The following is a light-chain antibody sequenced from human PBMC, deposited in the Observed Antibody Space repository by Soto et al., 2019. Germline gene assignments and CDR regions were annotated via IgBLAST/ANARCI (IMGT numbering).Light chain of an antibody. CDR3: SLYGGCSDVV. V-gene: IGLV2-8*01. CDR2: DVA. J-gene: IGLJ2*01. Sequence: QSALTQPPSASGSPGQSVAISCTGTSSDIGAYNYVSWYQQHPGKAPKLLIYDVATRPSGVPDRFSGSKSGNTASLTVAGLLPEDEADYYCSLYGGCSDVVFGGGTKLTVL. CDR1: SSDIGAYNY.